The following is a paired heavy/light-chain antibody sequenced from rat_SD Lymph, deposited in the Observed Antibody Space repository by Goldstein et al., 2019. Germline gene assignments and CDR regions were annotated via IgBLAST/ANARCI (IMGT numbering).Heavy chain of an antibody. CDR1: GYTFTDYA. D-gene: IGHD1-4*01. CDR2: INTYTGKP. J-gene: IGHJ3*01. Sequence: QIQLVQSGPELKKPGESVKISCKASGYTFTDYAMHWVKQAPGKGLKWMGWINTYTGKPTYADDFKGRFVFSLEASASTANLQISNLKNEDTATYFCARATRVSYPNWFAYWGQGTLVTVSS. CDR3: ARATRVSYPNWFAY. V-gene: IGHV9-4*01.
Light chain of an antibody. Sequence: DTVLTQSPALAVSPGERVTISCRASESVSTLMHWYQQKPGQQPTLLIYLASNLESGVPARFSGSGSGTDFTLTIDPVEADDTATYYCQQSWNDPWTFGGGTKLELK. CDR2: LAS. CDR3: QQSWNDPWT. J-gene: IGKJ1*01. CDR1: ESVSTL. V-gene: IGKV3S9*01.